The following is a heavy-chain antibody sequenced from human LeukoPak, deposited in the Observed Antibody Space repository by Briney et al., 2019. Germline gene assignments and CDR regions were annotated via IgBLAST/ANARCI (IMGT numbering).Heavy chain of an antibody. CDR1: GYTLTELS. CDR3: ARHEAGGYHRF. CDR2: FDPEDGET. Sequence: ASVKVSCKVSGYTLTELSMHWVRQAPGKGLEWMGGFDPEDGETIYAQKFQGRVTMTEHTSTDTAYMELSSLRSEDRAMYYCARHEAGGYHRFWGQGTLVTVPS. D-gene: IGHD6-13*01. J-gene: IGHJ4*02. V-gene: IGHV1-24*01.